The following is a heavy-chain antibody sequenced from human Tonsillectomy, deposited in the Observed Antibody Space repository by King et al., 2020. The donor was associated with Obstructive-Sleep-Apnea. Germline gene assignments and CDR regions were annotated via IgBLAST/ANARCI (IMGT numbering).Heavy chain of an antibody. CDR3: ARRSGAAAVNWFDP. V-gene: IGHV4-34*01. Sequence: VQLQQWGAGLLKPSETLSLTCAVYGGSFSDYYWSWIRQPPGKGLEWIGEINHSGSTNYNPSLKSRVTILVDTSNNQFSLKLTSVTAADTAVYYCARRSGAAAVNWFDPWGQGTLVTVSS. CDR2: INHSGST. J-gene: IGHJ5*02. D-gene: IGHD6-13*01. CDR1: GGSFSDYY.